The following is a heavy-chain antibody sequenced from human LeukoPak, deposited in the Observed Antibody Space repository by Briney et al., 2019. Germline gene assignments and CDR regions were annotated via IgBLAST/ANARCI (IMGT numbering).Heavy chain of an antibody. Sequence: ASVRVSGKASGYTFTGYYMHWVRQAPGQGLEWMGWINPNSGGTNYAQKFQGWVTMTRDTSISTAYMELSRLRSDDTAVYYCARDLSSPLAGYYYGSGSTWFDPWGQGTLVTVSS. D-gene: IGHD3-10*01. CDR1: GYTFTGYY. J-gene: IGHJ5*02. V-gene: IGHV1-2*04. CDR3: ARDLSSPLAGYYYGSGSTWFDP. CDR2: INPNSGGT.